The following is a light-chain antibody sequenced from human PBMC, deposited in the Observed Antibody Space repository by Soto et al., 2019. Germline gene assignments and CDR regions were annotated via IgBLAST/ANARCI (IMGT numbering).Light chain of an antibody. CDR1: QSVSIH. V-gene: IGKV3-20*01. Sequence: ETVMTQSPGTLSVALGERATLSCRASQSVSIHLAWYQQKPGQAPRLLIYDTSTRATGVPTRFSGSRSGAEFTLTISRLEPEDFAVYYCQQYGSSPWTFGQGTKVDIK. CDR3: QQYGSSPWT. CDR2: DTS. J-gene: IGKJ1*01.